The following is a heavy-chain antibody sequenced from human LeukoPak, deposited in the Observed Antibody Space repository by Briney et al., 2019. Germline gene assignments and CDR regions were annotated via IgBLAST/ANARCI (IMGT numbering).Heavy chain of an antibody. CDR1: GFTFSSYA. CDR3: AKETVTTTFVYFYYGMDV. CDR2: ISGSGGST. J-gene: IGHJ6*02. V-gene: IGHV3-23*01. Sequence: GGSLRLSCAASGFTFSSYAMSWVRQAPGKGLEWVSAISGSGGSTYYADSVKGRFTISRDNSKNTLYLQMNSLRAEDTAVYYCAKETVTTTFVYFYYGMDVWGQGTTVTVPS. D-gene: IGHD4-17*01.